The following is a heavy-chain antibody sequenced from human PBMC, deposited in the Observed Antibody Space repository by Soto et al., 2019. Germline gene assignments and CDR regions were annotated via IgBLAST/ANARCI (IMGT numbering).Heavy chain of an antibody. CDR1: GFSFDIYA. D-gene: IGHD2-2*01. CDR3: AKGYCSSSSCYWRFNGYGMDV. J-gene: IGHJ6*02. CDR2: ISSTGGST. Sequence: EVQLLESGGGLVQPGGSLRLSCAASGFSFDIYAMSWVRQVPGKGLAWVTAISSTGGSTYYADSVKGLFTISRDNPNKTLYLQMSSLRAEDTALYYWAKGYCSSSSCYWRFNGYGMDVWGQGTKVNVS. V-gene: IGHV3-23*01.